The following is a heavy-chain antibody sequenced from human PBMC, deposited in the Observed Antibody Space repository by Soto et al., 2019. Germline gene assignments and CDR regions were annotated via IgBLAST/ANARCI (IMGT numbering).Heavy chain of an antibody. Sequence: ASVKVSCKASGDTFTSYGISCVRQAPEQGLEWMGWISAYNGNTNYAQKLQGRVTMTTDTSTSTAYMELRSLRSDDTAVYYCARGDVVVPAASNYYYYYMDVWGKGTTVTVS. J-gene: IGHJ6*03. CDR2: ISAYNGNT. CDR1: GDTFTSYG. D-gene: IGHD2-2*01. CDR3: ARGDVVVPAASNYYYYYMDV. V-gene: IGHV1-18*01.